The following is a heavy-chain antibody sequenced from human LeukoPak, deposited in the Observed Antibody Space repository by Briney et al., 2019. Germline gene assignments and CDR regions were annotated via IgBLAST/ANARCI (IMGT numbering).Heavy chain of an antibody. J-gene: IGHJ5*02. CDR3: ARDLRRCSSTSCYGDWFDP. Sequence: SETLSLTCTVSGGSMSSYYWSWIRQPAGKGLEWIGRSYTSGSTNYNPSLKSRVTMSVDTSKNQFSLKLSSVTAADTAVYYCARDLRRCSSTSCYGDWFDPWGQGTLVTVSS. V-gene: IGHV4-4*07. D-gene: IGHD2-2*01. CDR2: SYTSGST. CDR1: GGSMSSYY.